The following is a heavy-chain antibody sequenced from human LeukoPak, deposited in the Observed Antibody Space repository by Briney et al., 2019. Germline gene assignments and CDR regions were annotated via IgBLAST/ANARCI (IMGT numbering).Heavy chain of an antibody. V-gene: IGHV1-18*01. D-gene: IGHD5/OR15-5a*01. CDR1: DYTLIDYD. CDR2: ISGYNGNI. J-gene: IGHJ3*02. CDR3: VRDESVFDI. Sequence: ASVKVSCKASDYTLIDYDISWVRQAPGQGLEWMGWISGYNGNINYAQKLQGRVTMTTDTSSTTAYMELRSLRFDDTAMYYCVRDESVFDIWGQGTMVTVSS.